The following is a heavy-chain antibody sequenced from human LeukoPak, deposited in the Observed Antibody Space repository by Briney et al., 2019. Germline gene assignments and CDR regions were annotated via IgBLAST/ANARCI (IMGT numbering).Heavy chain of an antibody. CDR3: ARGSGSFHFDH. CDR2: IYSGGNT. Sequence: GGSLRLSCAASGFSFSSYAIHWVRQAPGKGLEWVSVIYSGGNTYYADSVKGRFTISRDNSKNTVYLQMNSLRTEDTAVYYCARGSGSFHFDHWGQGTLVTVSS. V-gene: IGHV3-53*01. D-gene: IGHD1-26*01. CDR1: GFSFSSYA. J-gene: IGHJ4*02.